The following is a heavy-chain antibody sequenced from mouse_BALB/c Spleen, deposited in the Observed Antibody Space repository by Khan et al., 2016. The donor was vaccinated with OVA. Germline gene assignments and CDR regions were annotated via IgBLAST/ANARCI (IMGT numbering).Heavy chain of an antibody. D-gene: IGHD2-14*01. Sequence: VQLVESGAELARPGASVKMSCKASGYTFTSNTMHWVKQRPGQGLEWIGYINPRSSYTNYNQKFKDKATLTADKSSSTAYMQLGSLTSEDSAVYYCARRTTEYTMDYWGQGTSVTVSS. V-gene: IGHV1-4*01. CDR1: GYTFTSNT. CDR2: INPRSSYT. CDR3: ARRTTEYTMDY. J-gene: IGHJ4*01.